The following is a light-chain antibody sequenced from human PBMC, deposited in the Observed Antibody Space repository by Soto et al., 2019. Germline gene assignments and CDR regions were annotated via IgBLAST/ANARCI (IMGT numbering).Light chain of an antibody. CDR3: QPYGTSTFT. Sequence: EIVLTQSPGTLSLSPGERATLSCRASQSVSSIYLAWYQQKPGQAPRLLIYGASSRATGIPDRFSGSGSGTDFTLTISRLEPEDFAVYYCQPYGTSTFTFGPGTTVYIK. V-gene: IGKV3-20*01. CDR1: QSVSSIY. J-gene: IGKJ3*01. CDR2: GAS.